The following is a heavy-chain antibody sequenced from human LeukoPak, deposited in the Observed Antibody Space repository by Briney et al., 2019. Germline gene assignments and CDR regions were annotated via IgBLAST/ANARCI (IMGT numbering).Heavy chain of an antibody. Sequence: GEALKISFKGSGYSFTSYWIGWGRPMPGKGVGGRGIIYPGDSDTRYSPSFQGQVTISADKSISTAYLQWSSLKASDTAMYYCASSRNCSGGSCFDYWGQGTLVTVSP. D-gene: IGHD2-15*01. CDR1: GYSFTSYW. CDR3: ASSRNCSGGSCFDY. V-gene: IGHV5-51*01. J-gene: IGHJ4*02. CDR2: IYPGDSDT.